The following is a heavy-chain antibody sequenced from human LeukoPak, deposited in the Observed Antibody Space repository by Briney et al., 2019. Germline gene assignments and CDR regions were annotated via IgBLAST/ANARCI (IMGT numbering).Heavy chain of an antibody. CDR3: AKDLGYSGYDWDYFDY. D-gene: IGHD5-12*01. Sequence: RGSLRLSCAASGFTFSSYAMSWVRQAPGKGLEWVSAISGSGGSTYYADSVKGRFTISRDNSKNTLYLQMNSLRAEDTAVYYCAKDLGYSGYDWDYFDYWGQGTLVTVSS. CDR1: GFTFSSYA. V-gene: IGHV3-23*01. J-gene: IGHJ4*02. CDR2: ISGSGGST.